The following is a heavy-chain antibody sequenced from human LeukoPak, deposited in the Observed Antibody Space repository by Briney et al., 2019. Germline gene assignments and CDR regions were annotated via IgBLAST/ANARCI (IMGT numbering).Heavy chain of an antibody. J-gene: IGHJ4*02. V-gene: IGHV3-15*07. CDR3: TTDPPVRFVTMITC. CDR2: IKSKTDGGTT. CDR1: GFAFSNAW. Sequence: TGGSLRLSCAASGFAFSNAWMNWVRQAPGKGLEWVGRIKSKTDGGTTDYAAPVKGRFTISRDDSKNTLYLQMNSLKTEDTAVYYCTTDPPVRFVTMITCWGQGTLVTVSS. D-gene: IGHD3-16*01.